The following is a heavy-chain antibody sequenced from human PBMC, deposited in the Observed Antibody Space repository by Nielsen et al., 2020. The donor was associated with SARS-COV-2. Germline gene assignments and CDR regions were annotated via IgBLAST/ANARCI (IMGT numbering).Heavy chain of an antibody. CDR3: AKLGSDHALRLTYYFDY. Sequence: SCKASGYAFSSYAMSWVRQAPGKGLEWVSAISGSGGSTYYADSVKGRFTISRDNSKNTLYLQMNSLRAEDTAVYYCAKLGSDHALRLTYYFDYWGQGTLVTVSS. CDR1: GYAFSSYA. CDR2: ISGSGGST. V-gene: IGHV3-23*01. D-gene: IGHD3-16*02. J-gene: IGHJ4*02.